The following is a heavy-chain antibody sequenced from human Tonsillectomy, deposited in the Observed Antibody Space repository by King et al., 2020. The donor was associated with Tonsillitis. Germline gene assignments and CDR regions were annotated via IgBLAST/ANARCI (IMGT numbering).Heavy chain of an antibody. D-gene: IGHD3-22*01. CDR1: GFTFSDYY. CDR2: ISSSGSTI. CDR3: ASGILNYCDSSGYYQSPRTVA. V-gene: IGHV3-11*01. Sequence: VQLVESGGGLVKPGGSLRLSCAASGFTFSDYYMSWIRQAPGKGLEWVSYISSSGSTIYYADSVKGRFTISRDNAKTSLYLQMNSLRADNTAVYDCASGILNYCDSSGYYQSPRTVAGGQGTLVTVSS. J-gene: IGHJ4*02.